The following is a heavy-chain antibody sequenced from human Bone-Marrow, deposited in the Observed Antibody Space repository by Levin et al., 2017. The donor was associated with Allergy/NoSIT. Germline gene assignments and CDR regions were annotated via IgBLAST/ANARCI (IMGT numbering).Heavy chain of an antibody. J-gene: IGHJ3*02. V-gene: IGHV1-2*06. CDR1: GYTFSAFY. Sequence: ESLKISCEAFGYTFSAFYLHWVRQAPGRGLEWMGRLNPKSADTNFAPKFQGRVTMTGDSSVRTAYMELSTLTSDDTALYYCAKGSTVIQSEVDLLDIWGQGTMVIVSS. D-gene: IGHD2-21*01. CDR2: LNPKSADT. CDR3: AKGSTVIQSEVDLLDI.